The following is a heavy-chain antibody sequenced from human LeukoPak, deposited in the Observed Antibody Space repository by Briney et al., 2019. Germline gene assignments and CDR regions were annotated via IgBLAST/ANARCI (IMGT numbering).Heavy chain of an antibody. CDR2: INPNTGAT. V-gene: IGHV1-2*02. CDR3: AGRSYYGSGTYKFFDY. D-gene: IGHD3-10*01. J-gene: IGHJ4*02. Sequence: ASVNVSCKTSGYTFTGHYMQWVRQAPGKGLEWMGWINPNTGATNYAQKFQGRVTMTRDTSITTAYMELSSLRSDDTAVYYCAGRSYYGSGTYKFFDYWGQGTLVTVSS. CDR1: GYTFTGHY.